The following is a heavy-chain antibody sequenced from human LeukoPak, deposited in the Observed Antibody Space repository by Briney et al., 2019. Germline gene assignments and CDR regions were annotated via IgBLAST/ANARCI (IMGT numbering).Heavy chain of an antibody. CDR2: ISAYNGNT. V-gene: IGHV1-18*01. D-gene: IGHD2-2*01. CDR3: ARVDVVVPAAADAFDI. CDR1: GYTFTSYG. Sequence: VSVKVSCKASGYTFTSYGISWVRQAPGQGLEWMGWISAYNGNTNYAQKLQGRVTMTTDTSTSTAYMELRSLRSDDTAVYYCARVDVVVPAAADAFDIWGQGTMVTVSS. J-gene: IGHJ3*02.